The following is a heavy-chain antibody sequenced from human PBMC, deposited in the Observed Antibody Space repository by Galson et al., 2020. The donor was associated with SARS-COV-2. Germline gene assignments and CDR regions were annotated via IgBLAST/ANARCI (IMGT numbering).Heavy chain of an antibody. J-gene: IGHJ5*02. V-gene: IGHV2-5*01. D-gene: IGHD2-2*01. CDR1: GFSLSTSGIG. CDR3: AHSPCSRDCSSTSCTTWSDP. Sequence: SGPTLVKPTQTLTLTCTFSGFSLSTSGIGVGWIRQPPGKALEWLAVLYWNDDKRYSPALQSRLTITKDNSKNQVVLTMTNMDPVDTATYYCAHSPCSRDCSSTSCTTWSDPWGQGILVTVSS. CDR2: LYWNDDK.